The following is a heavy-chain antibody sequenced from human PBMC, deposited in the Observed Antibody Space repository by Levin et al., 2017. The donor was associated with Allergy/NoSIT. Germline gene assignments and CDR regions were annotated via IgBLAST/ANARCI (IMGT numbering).Heavy chain of an antibody. V-gene: IGHV2-5*02. J-gene: IGHJ6*02. D-gene: IGHD1-1*01. CDR1: GFSLTTYGVG. CDR2: IFWDDDK. Sequence: NGSGPTLVKPTQTLTLTCTFSGFSLTTYGVGVGWVRQPPGKALEWLAVIFWDDDKRYKPSLTTRLTLARDTSKNQVFRTITNMDPVDTGTYYCARTAPGTTVVADYYYGLDVWGQGTTVTVS. CDR3: ARTAPGTTVVADYYYGLDV.